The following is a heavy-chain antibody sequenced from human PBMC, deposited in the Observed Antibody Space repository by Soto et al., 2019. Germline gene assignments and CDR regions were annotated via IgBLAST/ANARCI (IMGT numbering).Heavy chain of an antibody. J-gene: IGHJ5*02. Sequence: SETLSLTCTVSGDSISSNNNYWSWICQPPGEGLEWIGFISYSGTTSYSPSLKSRVAISLDTSKNQFSLSLSSVTAADTAVYYCARGRGYSYGLDPWGQGTLVTVSS. CDR1: GDSISSNNNY. CDR2: ISYSGTT. V-gene: IGHV4-30-4*01. D-gene: IGHD5-18*01. CDR3: ARGRGYSYGLDP.